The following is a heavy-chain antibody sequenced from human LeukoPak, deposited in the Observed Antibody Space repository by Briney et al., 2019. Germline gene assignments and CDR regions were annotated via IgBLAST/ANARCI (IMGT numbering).Heavy chain of an antibody. CDR3: ARYTPSSSGWFGSGDYYYRDV. CDR2: IYYSGST. CDR1: GGSISSYY. V-gene: IGHV4-59*01. J-gene: IGHJ6*03. Sequence: SETLSLTCTVSGGSISSYYWSWIRQPPGKGLECIGYIYYSGSTNYNPSLKSRVTISVDTSKNQFSLSLSSVTAADTAVYYCARYTPSSSGWFGSGDYYYRDVGGKGTTVTVPS. D-gene: IGHD6-19*01.